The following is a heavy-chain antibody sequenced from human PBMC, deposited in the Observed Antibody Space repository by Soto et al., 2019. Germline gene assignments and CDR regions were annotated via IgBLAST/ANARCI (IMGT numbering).Heavy chain of an antibody. CDR2: IYSGGAT. Sequence: EVQLVESGGGLVQPGGSLRLSCAASGFTVSNNYMRWVRQAPGKGLEWVSLIYSGGATYYADSVKGRFTISRDNSKNKLYRQMNSLRAEDTAVYYCARDGTYNWVGGQGILVTVSS. J-gene: IGHJ4*02. V-gene: IGHV3-66*01. CDR3: ARDGTYNWV. CDR1: GFTVSNNY. D-gene: IGHD1-1*01.